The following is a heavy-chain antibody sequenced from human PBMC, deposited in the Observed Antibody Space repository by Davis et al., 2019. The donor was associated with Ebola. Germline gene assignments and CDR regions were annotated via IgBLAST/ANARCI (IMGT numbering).Heavy chain of an antibody. V-gene: IGHV4-59*12. CDR1: GGSISSYY. Sequence: SETLSLTCTVSGGSISSYYWSWIRQPPGKGLEWIGYIYYSGSTNYNPSLKSRVTISVDTSKNQFSLKLSSVTAADTAVYYCARGGNIVASHFDLWGQGTLVTVSS. D-gene: IGHD5-12*01. CDR3: ARGGNIVASHFDL. CDR2: IYYSGST. J-gene: IGHJ4*02.